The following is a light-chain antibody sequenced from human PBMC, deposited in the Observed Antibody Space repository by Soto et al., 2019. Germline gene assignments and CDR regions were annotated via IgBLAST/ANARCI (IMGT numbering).Light chain of an antibody. J-gene: IGKJ1*01. Sequence: EIVLTQSACTLSLSPGERATLSCGASQSLSNNIYLAWYQQKPGQAPRLLIYGASSRATGIPDRFSGSGSGTDFTLTISRLEPQDFAVYYCQQYGSSPPWTFGQGTKVDIK. CDR1: QSLSNNIY. V-gene: IGKV3-20*01. CDR3: QQYGSSPPWT. CDR2: GAS.